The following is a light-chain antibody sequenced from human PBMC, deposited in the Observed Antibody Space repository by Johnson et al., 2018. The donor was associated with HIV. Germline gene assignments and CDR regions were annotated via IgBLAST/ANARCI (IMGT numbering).Light chain of an antibody. CDR2: DNN. J-gene: IGLJ1*01. Sequence: QSVLTQPPSVSAAPGQKVTISCSGSSCDIGNNYVSWHQKFPGAAPKVLIYDNNKRPSGIPDRFSGSKSGPSATLGITGLQTGDEADYYCGTWDSSLSAYAFGTGTKVTVL. V-gene: IGLV1-51*01. CDR3: GTWDSSLSAYA. CDR1: SCDIGNNY.